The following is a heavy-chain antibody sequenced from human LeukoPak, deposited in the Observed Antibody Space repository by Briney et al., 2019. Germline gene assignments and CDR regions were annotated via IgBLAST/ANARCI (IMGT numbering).Heavy chain of an antibody. CDR3: EGYYYGSGSPDY. CDR2: ISGSGGST. Sequence: GGSLRLSCAASGFTFSSYAMSWGRQAPGEGLEWVSAISGSGGSTYYADSVKGRFTISRDNSKNTLYLQMNSLRAEDTAVYYCEGYYYGSGSPDYWGQGTLVTVSS. J-gene: IGHJ4*02. D-gene: IGHD3-10*01. V-gene: IGHV3-23*01. CDR1: GFTFSSYA.